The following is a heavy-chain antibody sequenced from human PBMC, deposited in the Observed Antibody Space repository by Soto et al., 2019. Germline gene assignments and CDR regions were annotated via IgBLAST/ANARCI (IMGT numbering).Heavy chain of an antibody. V-gene: IGHV3-23*01. CDR3: AKDGAGGSYYRISYYFDY. D-gene: IGHD1-26*01. CDR2: ISGSGGST. J-gene: IGHJ4*02. CDR1: GFTFSSYA. Sequence: GGSLRLSCAASGFTFSSYAMSWVRQAPGKGLEWVSAISGSGGSTYYADSVKGRFTISRDNSKNTLYLQMNSLRAEDTAVYYCAKDGAGGSYYRISYYFDYWGQGTLVTVSS.